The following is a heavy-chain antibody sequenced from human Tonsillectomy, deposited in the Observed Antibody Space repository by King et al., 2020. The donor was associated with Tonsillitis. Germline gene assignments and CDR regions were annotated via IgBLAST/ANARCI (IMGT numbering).Heavy chain of an antibody. CDR1: GFAFSSYA. J-gene: IGHJ6*02. CDR3: ARGSWGVGPYYGMDV. Sequence: VQLVESGGACVQPGGSLRLSCAASGFAFSSYAMSWVRQAPGKGPEWFSAFTDSGSKTYYADSVEGRLTIARDNSKNTLHLQMNSLRAEDTAIYYCARGSWGVGPYYGMDVWGRGTTVTVSS. V-gene: IGHV3-23*04. D-gene: IGHD1-26*01. CDR2: FTDSGSKT.